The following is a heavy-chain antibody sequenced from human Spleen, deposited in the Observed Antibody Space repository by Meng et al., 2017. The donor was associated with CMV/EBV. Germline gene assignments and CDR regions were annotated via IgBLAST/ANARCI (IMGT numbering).Heavy chain of an antibody. CDR2: LYQSGST. CDR1: GGSTTTYY. Sequence: SETLSLTCTVSGGSTTTYYWTWIRQPPGKGLEWIGSLYQSGSTFYNPSLKSRVTISVDTSKNHFSLKLSSVTAADTAVYYCATPRAGYASGWSFDYWGQGALVTVSS. D-gene: IGHD6-19*01. CDR3: ATPRAGYASGWSFDY. V-gene: IGHV4-59*12. J-gene: IGHJ4*02.